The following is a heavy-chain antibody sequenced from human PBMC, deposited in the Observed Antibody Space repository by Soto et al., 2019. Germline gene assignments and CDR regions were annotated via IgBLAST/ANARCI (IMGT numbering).Heavy chain of an antibody. V-gene: IGHV3-33*01. CDR1: GFTFSSYA. CDR2: IWYDGSNK. D-gene: IGHD3-10*01. Sequence: QVQLVESGGGVVQPGRSLRLSCAASGFTFSSYAMHWVRQAPGKGLEWVTVIWYDGSNKYYADSVKGRFTVSRDNSKNTLYLQMNSLRAEDTAVYYCARDRVEVWGQGTLVTVSS. CDR3: ARDRVEV. J-gene: IGHJ4*02.